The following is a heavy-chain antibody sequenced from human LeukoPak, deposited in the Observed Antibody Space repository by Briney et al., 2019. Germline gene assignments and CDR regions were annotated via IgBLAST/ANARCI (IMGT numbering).Heavy chain of an antibody. V-gene: IGHV1-69*05. CDR2: IIPISGTA. J-gene: IGHJ6*03. CDR1: GGTFSSHA. Sequence: SVKVSCKASGGTFSSHAIAWVRHAPGQGPEWMGGIIPISGTADYAQKFQGRVTITTDQSTSTAYMELSSLTSDDTAVYYCARGLQYQLLKALRYYYMDVWGEGTTVTVSS. CDR3: ARGLQYQLLKALRYYYMDV. D-gene: IGHD2-2*01.